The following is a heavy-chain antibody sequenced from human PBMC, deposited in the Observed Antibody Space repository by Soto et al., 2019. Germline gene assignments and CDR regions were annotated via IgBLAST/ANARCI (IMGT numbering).Heavy chain of an antibody. Sequence: SETLSLTCAVYGGSFSGYYWSWIRQPPGKGLEWIGEINHSGSTNYNPPLKGRVGLAVDTAKNQFSLQVSSVTAADTAVYYCVRVRILYELLTGYLVDAWGQGALVTVS. CDR2: INHSGST. D-gene: IGHD3-9*01. CDR1: GGSFSGYY. J-gene: IGHJ5*02. V-gene: IGHV4-34*01. CDR3: VRVRILYELLTGYLVDA.